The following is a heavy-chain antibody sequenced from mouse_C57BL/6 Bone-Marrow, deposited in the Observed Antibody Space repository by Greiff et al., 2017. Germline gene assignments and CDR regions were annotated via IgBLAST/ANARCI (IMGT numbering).Heavy chain of an antibody. J-gene: IGHJ2*01. CDR2: INYDGSST. CDR1: GFTFSDYY. D-gene: IGHD3-3*01. V-gene: IGHV5-16*01. Sequence: EVQVVESEGGLVQPGSSMKLSCTASGFTFSDYYMAWVRQVPEKGLEWVANINYDGSSTYYLDSLKSRFIISRDNAKNILYLQMSSLKSEDTATYYCAREGGRKNYFDYWGQGTTLTVSS. CDR3: AREGGRKNYFDY.